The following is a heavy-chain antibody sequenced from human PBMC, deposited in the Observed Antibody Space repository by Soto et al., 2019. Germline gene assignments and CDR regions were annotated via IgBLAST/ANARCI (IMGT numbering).Heavy chain of an antibody. CDR1: GYSFTSYW. CDR2: IDPSDSYT. J-gene: IGHJ6*02. V-gene: IGHV5-10-1*01. CDR3: ARSCSGGSCYPYYYYGMDL. D-gene: IGHD2-15*01. Sequence: RGESLKISCKGSGYSFTSYWISWVRQMPGKGLEWMGRIDPSDSYTNYSPSFQGHVTISADKSISTAYLQWSSLKASDTAMYYCARSCSGGSCYPYYYYGMDLWGQGNTVTVSS.